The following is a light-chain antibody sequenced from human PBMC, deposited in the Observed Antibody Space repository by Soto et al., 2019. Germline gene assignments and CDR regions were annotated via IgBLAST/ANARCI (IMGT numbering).Light chain of an antibody. CDR3: TSYTSTDTLLYV. CDR1: SSDVGGYNY. CDR2: EVS. V-gene: IGLV2-14*01. J-gene: IGLJ1*01. Sequence: QSALTQPASVSGSPGQSITISRTGTSSDVGGYNYVSWYQQHPGKAPKLLIYEVSHRPSGVSNRFSGSKSGNTASLTISGLQAEDEADYYCTSYTSTDTLLYVFGTGTKVTVL.